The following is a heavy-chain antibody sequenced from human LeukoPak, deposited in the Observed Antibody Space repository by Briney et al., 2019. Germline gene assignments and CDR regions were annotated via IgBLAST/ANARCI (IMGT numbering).Heavy chain of an antibody. Sequence: SMKVSWKASGGTFSSYAISWVLQNPGQWLEWTGKIIPIFGTANYAQKFQGRVTITADESTGTAYMELSSLRSEDTAVYFFFQAEDGIRDFVYWGQGTLVTVSS. CDR1: GGTFSSYA. J-gene: IGHJ4*02. D-gene: IGHD2-21*01. CDR2: IIPIFGTA. V-gene: IGHV1-69*15. CDR3: FQAEDGIRDFVY.